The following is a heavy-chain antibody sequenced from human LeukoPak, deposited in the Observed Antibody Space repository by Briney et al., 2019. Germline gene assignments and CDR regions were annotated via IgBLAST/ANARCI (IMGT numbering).Heavy chain of an antibody. D-gene: IGHD2-2*01. J-gene: IGHJ4*02. CDR3: ARGEVVPAAVDY. Sequence: EGSLRLSCAASGFTVSSNYMSWVRQAPGKGLEWVSVIYSGGSTYYADSVKGRFTISRDNSKNTLYLQMNSLRAEDTAVYYCARGEVVPAAVDYWGQGTLVTVSS. V-gene: IGHV3-53*01. CDR1: GFTVSSNY. CDR2: IYSGGST.